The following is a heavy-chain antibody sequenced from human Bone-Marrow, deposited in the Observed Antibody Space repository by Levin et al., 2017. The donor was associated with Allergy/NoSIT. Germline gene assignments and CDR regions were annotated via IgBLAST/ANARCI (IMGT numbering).Heavy chain of an antibody. V-gene: IGHV3-23*01. CDR1: GFTFSSYA. CDR2: ISGSGGST. D-gene: IGHD5-18*01. Sequence: GESLKISCAASGFTFSSYAMSWVRQAPGKGLEWVSAISGSGGSTYYADSVKGRFTISRDNSKNTLYLQMNSLRAEDTAVYYCAKDLDTAMVWFDYWGQGTLVTVSS. J-gene: IGHJ4*02. CDR3: AKDLDTAMVWFDY.